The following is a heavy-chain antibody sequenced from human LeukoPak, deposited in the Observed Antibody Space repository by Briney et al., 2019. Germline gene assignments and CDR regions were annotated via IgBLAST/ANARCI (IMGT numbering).Heavy chain of an antibody. J-gene: IGHJ4*02. Sequence: ASVKVSCKASGYIFTSYGITWVRQAPGQGLEWMGWINTYNGNTNYAQKVQGRVTMTTDTSTRTAYMELRSLRSDDTVIYYCARDLVSGNGYTSSCYYWGQGTQVTVSS. V-gene: IGHV1-18*01. CDR3: ARDLVSGNGYTSSCYY. CDR2: INTYNGNT. CDR1: GYIFTSYG. D-gene: IGHD6-13*01.